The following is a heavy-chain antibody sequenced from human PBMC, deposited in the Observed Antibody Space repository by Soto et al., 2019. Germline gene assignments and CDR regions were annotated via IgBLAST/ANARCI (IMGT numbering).Heavy chain of an antibody. D-gene: IGHD6-19*01. CDR3: ARDPNSSGYYFDY. CDR2: ISYDGSNK. V-gene: IGHV3-30-3*01. Sequence: QVQLVESGGGVVQPGRSLRLSCAASGFIFNSCTMHWVRQTPGKGLEWVAVISYDGSNKYYADSVKGRFTIARDNSKNTLYLHMNSLRAEDTAVYYCARDPNSSGYYFDYWGQGTLVTVSS. CDR1: GFIFNSCT. J-gene: IGHJ4*02.